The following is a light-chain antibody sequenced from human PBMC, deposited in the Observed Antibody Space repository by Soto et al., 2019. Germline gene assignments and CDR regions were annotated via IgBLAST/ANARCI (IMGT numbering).Light chain of an antibody. CDR2: DAS. Sequence: EIVLTQSPGTLSLSPGERATLSCRASQSVSSSYLAWYQQKPGQAPRLLIYDASNRVTGIPDRSSGSGSGTDFTLTISRLEPEDFAVYHCQQYGGSPGTFGQGTKVEIK. CDR3: QQYGGSPGT. J-gene: IGKJ1*01. V-gene: IGKV3-20*01. CDR1: QSVSSSY.